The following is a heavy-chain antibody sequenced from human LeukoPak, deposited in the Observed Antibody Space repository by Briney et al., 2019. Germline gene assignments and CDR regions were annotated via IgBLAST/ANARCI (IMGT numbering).Heavy chain of an antibody. CDR3: ARIGYDILTGYYYYFDY. J-gene: IGHJ4*02. Sequence: GGSLRLSCAASGFSFSSDELNWVRQAPGKGLEWVSSISSSSSYIYYADSVKGRFTISRDNAKNSLYLQMNSLRAEDTAVYYCARIGYDILTGYYYYFDYWGQGTLVTVSS. CDR2: ISSSSSYI. CDR1: GFSFSSDE. V-gene: IGHV3-21*01. D-gene: IGHD3-9*01.